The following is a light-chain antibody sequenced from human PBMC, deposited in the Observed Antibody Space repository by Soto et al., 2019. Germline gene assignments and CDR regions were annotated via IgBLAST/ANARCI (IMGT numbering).Light chain of an antibody. CDR2: DVS. CDR1: SSDVGGYNF. CDR3: SSYTSSNTLGV. Sequence: QSALTQPASVSGSPGQSITISCTGTSSDVGGYNFVSWYQQHPGKAPKLMIYDVSNRPSGVSNRFSGSKSGNTASLTISGLQAEAEADYYYSSYTSSNTLGVFGGGTKLTVL. J-gene: IGLJ2*01. V-gene: IGLV2-14*01.